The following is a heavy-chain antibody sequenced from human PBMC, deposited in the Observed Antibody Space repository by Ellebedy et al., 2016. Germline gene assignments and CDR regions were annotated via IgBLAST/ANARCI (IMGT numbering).Heavy chain of an antibody. CDR1: GYTFTNYA. V-gene: IGHV1-3*01. Sequence: ASVKVSCKASGYTFTNYAIHWVRQAPGQRLEWMGWINAGNGNTRYSQNFQGGVTITRDTSASTAYMELSSLRSEDTAVYYCASPGGGAGWGFDYWGQGTLVTVSS. CDR2: INAGNGNT. D-gene: IGHD3-16*01. CDR3: ASPGGGAGWGFDY. J-gene: IGHJ4*02.